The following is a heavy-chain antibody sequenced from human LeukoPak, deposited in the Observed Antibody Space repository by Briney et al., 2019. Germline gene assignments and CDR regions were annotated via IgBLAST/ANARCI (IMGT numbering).Heavy chain of an antibody. Sequence: ASVEVSCKASGYTFTGYYMHWVRQAPGQGLEWMGRINPNSGGTNYAQKFQGRVTMTRDTSISTAYMELSRLRSDDTAVYYCARDQERTIFWSAPGVWGKGTTVTVSS. CDR2: INPNSGGT. J-gene: IGHJ6*04. V-gene: IGHV1-2*06. CDR3: ARDQERTIFWSAPGV. CDR1: GYTFTGYY. D-gene: IGHD3-3*01.